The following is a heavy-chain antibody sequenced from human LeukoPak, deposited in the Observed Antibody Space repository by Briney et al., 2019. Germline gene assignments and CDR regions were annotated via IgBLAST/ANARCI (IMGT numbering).Heavy chain of an antibody. CDR2: IYYSGYT. D-gene: IGHD1-26*01. CDR1: GGSISSDDFY. V-gene: IGHV4-30-4*01. CDR3: ARYSGSNRWFDP. J-gene: IGHJ5*02. Sequence: PSETLSLTCTVSGGSISSDDFYWSWIRQTPGKGLEWIGYIYYSGYTYFNPSLKSRVTISVDTSKNQFSLKLTSATAADTAVYYCARYSGSNRWFDPWGQGTLVTVSS.